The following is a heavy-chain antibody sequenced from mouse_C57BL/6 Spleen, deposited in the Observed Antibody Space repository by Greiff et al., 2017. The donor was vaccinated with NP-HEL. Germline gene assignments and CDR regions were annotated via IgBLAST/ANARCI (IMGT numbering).Heavy chain of an antibody. CDR2: IDPETGGT. CDR1: GYTFTDYE. V-gene: IGHV1-15*01. D-gene: IGHD2-3*01. Sequence: QVQLQQSGAELVRPGASVTLSCKASGYTFTDYEMHWVKQTPVHGLEWIGAIDPETGGTAYNQKFKDKATLTADKSSSTAYMQLSSLTSEDSAVYYCARDDGYYAMDYWGQGTSVTVSS. CDR3: ARDDGYYAMDY. J-gene: IGHJ4*01.